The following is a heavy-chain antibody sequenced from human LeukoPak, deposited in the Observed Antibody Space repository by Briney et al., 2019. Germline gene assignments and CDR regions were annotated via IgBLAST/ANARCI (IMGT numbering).Heavy chain of an antibody. Sequence: SETLSLTCAVYGGSFSGYYWSWIRQPPGKGLEWIGEINHSGSTNYNPSLKSRVTISVDTSKNQFSLKLSSVTAADTAVYYCARGLGRSGPAGYRASRTNWFDPWGQGTLVTVSS. CDR2: INHSGST. CDR1: GGSFSGYY. D-gene: IGHD2-2*01. J-gene: IGHJ5*02. V-gene: IGHV4-34*01. CDR3: ARGLGRSGPAGYRASRTNWFDP.